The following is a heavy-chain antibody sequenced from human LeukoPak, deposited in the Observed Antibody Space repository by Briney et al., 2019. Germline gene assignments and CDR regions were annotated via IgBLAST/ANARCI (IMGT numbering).Heavy chain of an antibody. CDR2: ISSSGSTI. Sequence: GGSLRLSCAASGFTFSSYEMNWVRQAPGKGLEWVSYISSSGSTIYYADSVKGRFTISRDNAKNSLYLQMNSLRAEDTAFYYCARESSGGYYFDVFDIWGQGTMVTVSS. CDR3: ARESSGGYYFDVFDI. CDR1: GFTFSSYE. J-gene: IGHJ3*02. D-gene: IGHD3-22*01. V-gene: IGHV3-48*03.